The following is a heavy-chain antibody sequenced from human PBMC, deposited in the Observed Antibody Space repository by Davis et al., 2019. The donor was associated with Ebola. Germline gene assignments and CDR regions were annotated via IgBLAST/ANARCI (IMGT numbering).Heavy chain of an antibody. D-gene: IGHD3-9*01. CDR3: ARDTGIRYVSLGY. CDR1: GYTFTDFD. CDR2: INAGNGNM. Sequence: AASVKVSCKASGYTFTDFDIHWVRQAPGQGLDWMGWINAGNGNMRYSQKFQGRVTITRDTSASTVYMELSSLRSEDTAVYYCARDTGIRYVSLGYWGQGTLVTVSS. V-gene: IGHV1-3*01. J-gene: IGHJ4*02.